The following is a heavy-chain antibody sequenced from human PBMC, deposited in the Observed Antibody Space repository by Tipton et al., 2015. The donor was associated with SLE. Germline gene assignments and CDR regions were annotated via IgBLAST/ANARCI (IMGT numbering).Heavy chain of an antibody. CDR2: INHSGST. Sequence: LRLSCAVYGGSFSGYYWSWIRQPPGKGLEWIGEINHSGSTNYNPSLKSRFTISVDTSKNQFSLKLRSVTAADTAVYYCARGSSLVVPREFAATWYFDLWGRGALVTVSS. V-gene: IGHV4-34*01. CDR3: ARGSSLVVPREFAATWYFDL. CDR1: GGSFSGYY. D-gene: IGHD2-2*01. J-gene: IGHJ2*01.